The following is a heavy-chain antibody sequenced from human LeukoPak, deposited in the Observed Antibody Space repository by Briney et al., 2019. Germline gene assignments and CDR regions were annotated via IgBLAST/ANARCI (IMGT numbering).Heavy chain of an antibody. CDR1: GFTLGSHA. Sequence: GGSLRLSCEASGFTLGSHAMYWVRQAPGKGLEWVAGIFGSGGSPHYADSVKGRFTISRDNSENTLFLQMNSLRAEDTAVYYCAKGPYSSRWYHFDYWGQGTLVSVSS. CDR2: IFGSGGSP. D-gene: IGHD6-13*01. V-gene: IGHV3-23*01. J-gene: IGHJ4*02. CDR3: AKGPYSSRWYHFDY.